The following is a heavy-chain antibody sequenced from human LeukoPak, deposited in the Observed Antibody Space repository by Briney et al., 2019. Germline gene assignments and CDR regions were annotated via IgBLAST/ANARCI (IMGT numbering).Heavy chain of an antibody. CDR1: GDSVSSNSAA. D-gene: IGHD3-10*01. V-gene: IGHV6-1*01. Sequence: SQTLSLTCAISGDSVSSNSAAWNWIRQSPSRGLEWLGRTYYRSKWYNDYAVSVKSRITINPETSRNQFSLQLNSVTPEDTAVYYCASYRYYGSVNEYYYYGMDVWGQGTTVTVSS. J-gene: IGHJ6*02. CDR2: TYYRSKWYN. CDR3: ASYRYYGSVNEYYYYGMDV.